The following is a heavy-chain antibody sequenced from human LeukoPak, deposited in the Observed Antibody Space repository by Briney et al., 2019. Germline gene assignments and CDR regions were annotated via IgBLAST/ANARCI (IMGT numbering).Heavy chain of an antibody. CDR3: ARDRGAYAREY. J-gene: IGHJ4*02. CDR2: IKRDGSEK. CDR1: GFTFSSHW. Sequence: GSLRLSCAASGFTFSSHWMSWVRQAPGKGLEWVANIKRDGSEKYYVDSVKGRLTISRDNAQNSLYLQMNSLRVEDTAVYYCARDRGAYAREYWGQGTLVTVSS. D-gene: IGHD5-24*01. V-gene: IGHV3-7*03.